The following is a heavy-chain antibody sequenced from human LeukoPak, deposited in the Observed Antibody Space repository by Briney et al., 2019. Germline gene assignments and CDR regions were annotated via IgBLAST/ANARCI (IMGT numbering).Heavy chain of an antibody. CDR1: GGTFNNSA. Sequence: ASVKVSCKTSGGTFNNSAISWVRQAPGQGLEWMGWISAYNGNTNYAQKLQGRVTMTTDTSTSTAYMELRSLRSDDTAVYYCARVLIAVAAAFDYWGQGTLVTVSS. V-gene: IGHV1-18*01. CDR3: ARVLIAVAAAFDY. D-gene: IGHD6-19*01. CDR2: ISAYNGNT. J-gene: IGHJ4*02.